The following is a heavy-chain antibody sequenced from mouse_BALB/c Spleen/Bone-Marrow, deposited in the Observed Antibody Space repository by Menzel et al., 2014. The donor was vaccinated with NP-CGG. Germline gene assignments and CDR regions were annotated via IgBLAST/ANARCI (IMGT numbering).Heavy chain of an antibody. CDR2: IRLKSNNYAT. V-gene: IGHV6-6*02. D-gene: IGHD1-1*01. CDR1: GFTFSNYW. CDR3: TSITHWFAY. Sequence: EVMLVESGGGLVQPGGSMKLSCVASGFTFSNYWMNWVRQSPEKGLEWVAEIRLKSNNYATHYAESVKGRFTISRDDSKSSVYLQMNNLRAEDTGIYYCTSITHWFAYWGQGTLVTVSA. J-gene: IGHJ3*01.